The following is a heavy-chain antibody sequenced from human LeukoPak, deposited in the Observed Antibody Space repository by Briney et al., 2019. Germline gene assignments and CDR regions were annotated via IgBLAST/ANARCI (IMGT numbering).Heavy chain of an antibody. J-gene: IGHJ3*02. CDR3: ARDGTLWLGHDAFDI. V-gene: IGHV1-46*01. Sequence: ASVKVSCKASGYTFTSHYMHWVRQAPGQGLEWMGIINPSGGSTSYAQKFQGRVTMTRDMSTSTVYMELSSLRSEDTAVYYCARDGTLWLGHDAFDIWGQGTMVTVSS. D-gene: IGHD3-10*01. CDR2: INPSGGST. CDR1: GYTFTSHY.